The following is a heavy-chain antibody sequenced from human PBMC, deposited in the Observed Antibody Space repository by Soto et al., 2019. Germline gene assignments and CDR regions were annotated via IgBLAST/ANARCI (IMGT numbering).Heavy chain of an antibody. CDR3: AKVNSNYGSYYYYGMDV. D-gene: IGHD4-17*01. CDR2: ISYDGSNK. Sequence: PGGSLRLSCAASGFTFSSFGIHWVRQAPGKGLEWVAVISYDGSNKYYADSVKGRFTISRDNSKNTLYLQMNSLRAEDTAVYYCAKVNSNYGSYYYYGMDVWGQGTTVTVSS. V-gene: IGHV3-30*18. J-gene: IGHJ6*02. CDR1: GFTFSSFG.